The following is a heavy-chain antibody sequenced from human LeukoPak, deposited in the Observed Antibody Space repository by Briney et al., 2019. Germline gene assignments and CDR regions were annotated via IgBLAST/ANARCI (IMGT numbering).Heavy chain of an antibody. CDR3: AREASYSSSWYNHFDY. CDR2: IIPIFGTA. Sequence: SVKVSCKASGGTFSSYAISWVRQAPGQGLEWIGGIIPIFGTANYAQKFQGRVTITTDESTSTAYMKLSSLRSEDTAVYYCAREASYSSSWYNHFDYWGQGTLVTVSS. V-gene: IGHV1-69*05. CDR1: GGTFSSYA. D-gene: IGHD6-13*01. J-gene: IGHJ4*02.